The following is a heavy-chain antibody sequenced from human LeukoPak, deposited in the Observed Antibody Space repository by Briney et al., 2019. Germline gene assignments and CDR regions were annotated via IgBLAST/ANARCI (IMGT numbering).Heavy chain of an antibody. D-gene: IGHD3-3*01. CDR2: ISSSSSYI. V-gene: IGHV3-21*01. Sequence: GGSLRLSCAASGFTFSSYSMNWVRQAPGKGLEWVSSISSSSSYIYYADSVKGRFTISRDNAKNSLYLQMNSLRDEDTAVYYCARDYSDYDFWSGYTDYWGQGTLVTVSS. CDR3: ARDYSDYDFWSGYTDY. J-gene: IGHJ4*02. CDR1: GFTFSSYS.